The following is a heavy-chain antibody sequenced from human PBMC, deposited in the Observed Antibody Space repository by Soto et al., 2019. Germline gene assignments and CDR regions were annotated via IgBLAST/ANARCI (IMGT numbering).Heavy chain of an antibody. CDR2: ISYDGSNK. D-gene: IGHD1-26*01. Sequence: QVQLVESGGGVVQPGRSLRLSCAASGFTFSSYAMHWVRQAPGKGLEWVAVISYDGSNKYYADSVKGRFTISRDNSMNTLYLQMNSLRAEDTAVYYCARDLIVGATYYYYGMDVWGQGTTVTVSS. CDR1: GFTFSSYA. J-gene: IGHJ6*02. CDR3: ARDLIVGATYYYYGMDV. V-gene: IGHV3-30-3*01.